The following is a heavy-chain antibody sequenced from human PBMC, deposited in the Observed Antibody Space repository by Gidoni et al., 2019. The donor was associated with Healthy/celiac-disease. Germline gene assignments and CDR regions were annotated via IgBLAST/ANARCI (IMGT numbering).Heavy chain of an antibody. CDR2: ISGSGGST. Sequence: EVQLLESGGGLVQPGGSLRLSCAASGFTFSSYAMSWVRQAPGKGLEWVSAISGSGGSTYYADSVKGRFTISRDNSKNTLYLQMNSLRAEDTAVYYCAKEVGLGGDCSSTSCEIDYWGQGTLVTVSS. CDR3: AKEVGLGGDCSSTSCEIDY. CDR1: GFTFSSYA. D-gene: IGHD2-2*01. V-gene: IGHV3-23*01. J-gene: IGHJ4*02.